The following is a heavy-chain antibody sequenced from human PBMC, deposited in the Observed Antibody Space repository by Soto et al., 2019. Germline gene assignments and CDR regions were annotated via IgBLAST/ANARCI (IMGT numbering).Heavy chain of an antibody. Sequence: EVQLVESGGGLVQPGGSLRLSCAASGFTVSSNYMSWVRQAPGKGLEWVSVIYSGGSTYYADSVKGRFTISRDNSKNTLYLQMNSLRAEDTAVYYCARDRAKYYDFWSGSHNKSDYWGQGTLVTVSS. D-gene: IGHD3-3*01. V-gene: IGHV3-66*01. CDR3: ARDRAKYYDFWSGSHNKSDY. CDR1: GFTVSSNY. CDR2: IYSGGST. J-gene: IGHJ4*02.